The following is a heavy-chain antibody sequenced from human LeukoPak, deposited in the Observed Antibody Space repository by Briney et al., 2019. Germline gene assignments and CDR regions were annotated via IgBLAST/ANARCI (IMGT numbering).Heavy chain of an antibody. CDR2: IRSKTDGGTT. V-gene: IGHV3-15*01. J-gene: IGHJ4*02. CDR1: GFTFSNAW. CDR3: TTAPVITMILMYYFDY. D-gene: IGHD3-22*01. Sequence: NPGGSLRLSCAASGFTFSNAWMSWVRQAPGKWLEWVGRIRSKTDGGTTDYAAPVKGRFTISRDDSKNTLYLQMNSLKTEDTAVYYCTTAPVITMILMYYFDYWGQGTLVAVSS.